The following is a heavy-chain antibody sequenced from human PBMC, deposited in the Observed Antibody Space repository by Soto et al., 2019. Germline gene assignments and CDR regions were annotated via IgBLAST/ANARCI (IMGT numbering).Heavy chain of an antibody. J-gene: IGHJ6*02. CDR3: AKEIVAKIISPSHYYFYGMDG. Sequence: EVQLLESGGGLVQPGGSLRLSCAASGFTFSRFSMTWVRQAPGKGLEWVSTISGSGGTTYYADSVKGRFTISRDNSKNTLYVEMKSLRAENTAVYYCAKEIVAKIISPSHYYFYGMDGWGQRTTVPVS. CDR2: ISGSGGTT. CDR1: GFTFSRFS. V-gene: IGHV3-23*01. D-gene: IGHD5-12*01.